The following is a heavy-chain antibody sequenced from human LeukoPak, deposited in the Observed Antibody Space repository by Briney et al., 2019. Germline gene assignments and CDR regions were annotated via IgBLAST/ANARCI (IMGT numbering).Heavy chain of an antibody. CDR2: ISSSSSYI. CDR1: GYTFSSYS. Sequence: PGRSLRVSCAASGYTFSSYSMNWVRQAPGKGLEWVSSISSSSSYIYYADSVKGRFTISRDNAKNSLYLQMNSLRAEDTAVYYCVGLSDYYDSSGYNYWGQGTLVTVSS. D-gene: IGHD3-22*01. V-gene: IGHV3-21*01. CDR3: VGLSDYYDSSGYNY. J-gene: IGHJ4*02.